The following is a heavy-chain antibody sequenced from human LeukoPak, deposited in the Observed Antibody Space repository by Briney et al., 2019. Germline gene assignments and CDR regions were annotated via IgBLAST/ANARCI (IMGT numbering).Heavy chain of an antibody. J-gene: IGHJ5*02. CDR2: IYTSGST. D-gene: IGHD4-11*01. CDR3: ARDGDNSNYVVWFDP. Sequence: SETLSLTCTVSGGSISSYYWSWIRQPAGKGLEWIGRIYTSGSTYYNPSLKSRVTISVDTSRNQFSLKLSSVTAADTAVYYCARDGDNSNYVVWFDPWGQGTLVTVSS. CDR1: GGSISSYY. V-gene: IGHV4-4*07.